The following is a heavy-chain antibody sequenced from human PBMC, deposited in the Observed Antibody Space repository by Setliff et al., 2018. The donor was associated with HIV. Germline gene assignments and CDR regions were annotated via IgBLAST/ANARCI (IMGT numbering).Heavy chain of an antibody. CDR1: GASISSISYY. Sequence: SETLSLTCSVSGASISSISYYWGWIRQPPGKGLEWIGSIFYSGSTFYNPSLKRRVTISADTSKNQFSLKMGSLTAADTAVYFCARDLHANFHVIEIWGPGTMVTVSS. CDR3: ARDLHANFHVIEI. V-gene: IGHV4-39*07. CDR2: IFYSGST. D-gene: IGHD3-16*02. J-gene: IGHJ3*02.